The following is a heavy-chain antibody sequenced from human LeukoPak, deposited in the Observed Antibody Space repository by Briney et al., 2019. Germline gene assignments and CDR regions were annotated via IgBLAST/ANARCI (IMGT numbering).Heavy chain of an antibody. CDR1: GFSFSSYA. CDR2: VSGSGGST. CDR3: AKDNRGDNWNDLAIDY. Sequence: GGSLTLSCTPSGFSFSSYAMLWVRQAPGKALEWVSTVSGSGGSTDYADSVKDRFTISRDSSKNTLYLQMNSLRAEDTAVYYCAKDNRGDNWNDLAIDYWGQGTLVTVSS. V-gene: IGHV3-23*01. D-gene: IGHD1-20*01. J-gene: IGHJ4*02.